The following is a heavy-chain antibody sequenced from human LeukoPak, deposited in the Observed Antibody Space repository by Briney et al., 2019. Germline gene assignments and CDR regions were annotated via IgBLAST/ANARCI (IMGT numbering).Heavy chain of an antibody. D-gene: IGHD5-12*01. Sequence: SETLSLTCTVSGDSISRGSYYWSWIRQPAGKGLEWIGSIYHSGSTYYNPSLKSRVTISVDTSKNQFSLKLSSVTAADTAVYYCARRYSGYDHHYYYYMDVWGKGTTVTVSS. CDR1: GDSISRGSYY. CDR2: IYHSGST. CDR3: ARRYSGYDHHYYYYMDV. V-gene: IGHV4-39*07. J-gene: IGHJ6*03.